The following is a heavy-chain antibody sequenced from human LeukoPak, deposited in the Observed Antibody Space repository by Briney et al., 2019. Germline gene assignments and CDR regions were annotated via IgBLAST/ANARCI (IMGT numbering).Heavy chain of an antibody. V-gene: IGHV3-21*01. J-gene: IGHJ3*02. Sequence: GGSLRLSCAASGFTFSSYSVNWVRQAPGKGLEWVSSISSSSSYIYYADSVKGRFTISRDNAKNSLYLQMNSLRAEDTAVYYCARGEYSSSSGAFDIWGQGTMVTVSS. D-gene: IGHD6-6*01. CDR1: GFTFSSYS. CDR3: ARGEYSSSSGAFDI. CDR2: ISSSSSYI.